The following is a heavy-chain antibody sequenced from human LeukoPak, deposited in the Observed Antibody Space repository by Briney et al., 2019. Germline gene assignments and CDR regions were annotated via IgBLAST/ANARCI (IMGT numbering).Heavy chain of an antibody. CDR3: ARSYDFWSGYYFDY. V-gene: IGHV4-59*01. CDR2: IYYSGST. CDR1: GFTFSSYA. D-gene: IGHD3-3*01. J-gene: IGHJ4*02. Sequence: PGGSLRLSCATSGFTFSSYAMSWIRQPPGKGLEWIGYIYYSGSTNYNPSLKSRVTISVDTSKNQFSLKLSSVTAADTAVYYCARSYDFWSGYYFDYWGQGTLVTVSS.